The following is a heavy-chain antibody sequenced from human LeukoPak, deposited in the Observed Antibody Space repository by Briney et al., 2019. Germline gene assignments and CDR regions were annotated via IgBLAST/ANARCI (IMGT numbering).Heavy chain of an antibody. CDR3: AKGGSGWYPGFEY. D-gene: IGHD6-19*01. V-gene: IGHV3-23*01. CDR2: SGSGDNT. J-gene: IGHJ4*02. CDR1: GFTFSSYA. Sequence: PGGSLRLSCAASGFTFSSYAMSWVRQAPGKGLEWVSVSGSGDNTFYADSVKGRFTISRDNSKNTLYLQMNSLRAEDTAVYYCAKGGSGWYPGFEYWGQGALVTVSS.